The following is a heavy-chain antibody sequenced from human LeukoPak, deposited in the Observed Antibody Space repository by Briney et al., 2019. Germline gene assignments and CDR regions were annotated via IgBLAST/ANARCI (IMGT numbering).Heavy chain of an antibody. CDR2: IIPIFGTA. J-gene: IGHJ4*02. D-gene: IGHD6-19*01. CDR1: GGTFSSYA. V-gene: IGHV1-69*05. CDR3: ARAAVAGKINYYFDY. Sequence: SVKVSCKASGGTFSSYAISWVRQAPGQGLEWMGRIIPIFGTANYAQKFQGRVTITTDESTSTAYMELSSLRSEDTAVYYCARAAVAGKINYYFDYWGQGTLVTVSS.